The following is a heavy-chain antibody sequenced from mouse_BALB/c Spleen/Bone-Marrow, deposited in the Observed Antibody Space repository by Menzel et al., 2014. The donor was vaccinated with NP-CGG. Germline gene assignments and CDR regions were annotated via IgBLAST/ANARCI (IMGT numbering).Heavy chain of an antibody. CDR3: ARKDYGSRGGYFDV. V-gene: IGHV2-9*02. D-gene: IGHD1-1*01. CDR2: IWAGGST. Sequence: VQRVESGPGLVAPSQSLSITCTVSGFSLTSYGVHWVRQPPGKGLEWLGLIWAGGSTNYNSALMSRLSISKVNSKSXVFLKMNSPQTDDTAMYYCARKDYGSRGGYFDVWGAGTTVTVSS. CDR1: GFSLTSYG. J-gene: IGHJ1*01.